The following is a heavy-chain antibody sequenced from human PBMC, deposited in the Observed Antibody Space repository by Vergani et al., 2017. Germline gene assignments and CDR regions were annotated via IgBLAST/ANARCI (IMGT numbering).Heavy chain of an antibody. CDR1: GISISSGDYY. V-gene: IGHV4-30-4*08. CDR3: ATVTMVRGVKD. J-gene: IGHJ4*02. CDR2: IYYSGST. Sequence: QVQLQESGPGLVKPSQTLSLTCTVSGISISSGDYYWSWIRQPPGKGLECIGYIYYSGSTYYNPSLKSRFTISVDTSKNQFSLKLSSVTAADTAVYYCATVTMVRGVKDWGQGTLVTVSS. D-gene: IGHD3-10*01.